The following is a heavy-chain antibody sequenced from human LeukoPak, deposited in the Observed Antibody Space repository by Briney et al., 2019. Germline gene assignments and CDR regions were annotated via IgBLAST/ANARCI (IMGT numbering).Heavy chain of an antibody. CDR1: GFTLSSYS. D-gene: IGHD6-19*01. J-gene: IGHJ4*02. Sequence: GGSLRLSCAASGFTLSSYSMNWVRQAPGKGLEWVSSISSSSSYIYYADSVKGRFTISRDNAKNSLYLQMNSLRAEDTAVYYCARKGRSVAALDYWGQGTLVTVSS. CDR2: ISSSSSYI. V-gene: IGHV3-21*01. CDR3: ARKGRSVAALDY.